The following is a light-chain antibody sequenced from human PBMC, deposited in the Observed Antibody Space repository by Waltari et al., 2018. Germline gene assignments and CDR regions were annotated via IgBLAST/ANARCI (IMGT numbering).Light chain of an antibody. CDR1: QSISSG. Sequence: DIQMTLSPSTLSASVGNRVPITCRASQSISSGLAWYQQKPGKAPKLLIYKASSLESGVPSRFSGSGSGTEFTLTISSLQPDDFATYYCQQYNSYSRAFGQGTKVEIK. J-gene: IGKJ1*01. CDR3: QQYNSYSRA. CDR2: KAS. V-gene: IGKV1-5*03.